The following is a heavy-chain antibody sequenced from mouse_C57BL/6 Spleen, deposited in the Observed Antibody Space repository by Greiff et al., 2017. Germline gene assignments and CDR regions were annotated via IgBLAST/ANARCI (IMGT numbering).Heavy chain of an antibody. CDR3: ASPYYYGSSYNYYAMDY. Sequence: QVQLQQSGPELVKPGASVKISCKASGYSFTSYYLHWVKQRPGQGLEWVGWICPGSSNTKYNEKFKGKATMTADTSSSTAFMQLSSLTSEGSEVYYCASPYYYGSSYNYYAMDYWGQGTSVTVSS. CDR1: GYSFTSYY. J-gene: IGHJ4*01. V-gene: IGHV1-66*01. CDR2: ICPGSSNT. D-gene: IGHD1-1*01.